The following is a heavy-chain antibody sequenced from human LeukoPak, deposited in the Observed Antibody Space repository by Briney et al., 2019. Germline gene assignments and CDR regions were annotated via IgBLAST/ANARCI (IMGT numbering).Heavy chain of an antibody. V-gene: IGHV1-69*06. J-gene: IGHJ4*02. CDR3: ARSVGDILTGPTSPYYFDY. CDR2: IIPIFGTA. D-gene: IGHD3-9*01. CDR1: GGTFSSYA. Sequence: SVKVSCKASGGTFSSYAISWVRQAPGQGLEWMGGIIPIFGTANYAQKFQGRVTITADKSTSTAYMELSSLRSEDTAVYYCARSVGDILTGPTSPYYFDYWGQGTLVTVSS.